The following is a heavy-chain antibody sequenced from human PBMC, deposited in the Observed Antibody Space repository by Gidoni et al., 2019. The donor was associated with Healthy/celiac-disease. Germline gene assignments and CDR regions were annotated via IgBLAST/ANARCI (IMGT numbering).Heavy chain of an antibody. Sequence: QITLKESGPTLVKPTQTLTLICTFSGFSLSTSGVGVGWIRQPPGKDLEWLALIYWDDDKRYSPSLKSRLTITKDTSKNQVVLTMTNMDPLDTATYYCAHTNRVLWFGDHFGYWGQGTLVTVSS. J-gene: IGHJ4*02. CDR2: IYWDDDK. CDR3: AHTNRVLWFGDHFGY. CDR1: GFSLSTSGVG. D-gene: IGHD3-10*01. V-gene: IGHV2-5*02.